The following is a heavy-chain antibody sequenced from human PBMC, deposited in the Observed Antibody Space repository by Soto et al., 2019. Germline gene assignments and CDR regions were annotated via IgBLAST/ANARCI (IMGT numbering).Heavy chain of an antibody. Sequence: QITLKESGPPLVKPTQTLTLTCTFSGFSLSTSGVGVGWIRQPPGKALEWLALIYWDDDKRYSPSLKSRLTITKDTSKNQVVLTMTNMDPVDTATYYCAHSGHIVVVTAPWYFDYWGQGTLVTVSS. J-gene: IGHJ4*02. D-gene: IGHD2-21*02. CDR1: GFSLSTSGVG. CDR2: IYWDDDK. CDR3: AHSGHIVVVTAPWYFDY. V-gene: IGHV2-5*02.